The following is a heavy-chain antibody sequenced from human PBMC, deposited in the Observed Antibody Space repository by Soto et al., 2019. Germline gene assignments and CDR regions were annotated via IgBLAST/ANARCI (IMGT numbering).Heavy chain of an antibody. Sequence: GGSLRLSCAVSGFTFSPYSMNWVRQAPGKGLEWISYISSGGDTIYYADSVRGRFTVSRDNTKNSLYLQMDSLRDEETAVYYCARDRSKIYGVVTPIDYWGQGTLVTVSS. J-gene: IGHJ4*02. D-gene: IGHD3-3*01. V-gene: IGHV3-48*02. CDR3: ARDRSKIYGVVTPIDY. CDR1: GFTFSPYS. CDR2: ISSGGDTI.